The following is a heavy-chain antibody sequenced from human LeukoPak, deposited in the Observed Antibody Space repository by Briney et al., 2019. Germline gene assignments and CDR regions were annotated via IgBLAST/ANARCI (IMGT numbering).Heavy chain of an antibody. Sequence: PSETLSLTCTVSGGSISSYYWSWIRQPPGKGLEWIGYIYYSGSTNYNPSLKGRVTISVDTSKNQFSLKLSSVTAADTAVYYCARTRYYYDSSGYYYFDYWGQGTLVTVSS. CDR2: IYYSGST. V-gene: IGHV4-59*01. CDR3: ARTRYYYDSSGYYYFDY. CDR1: GGSISSYY. J-gene: IGHJ4*02. D-gene: IGHD3-22*01.